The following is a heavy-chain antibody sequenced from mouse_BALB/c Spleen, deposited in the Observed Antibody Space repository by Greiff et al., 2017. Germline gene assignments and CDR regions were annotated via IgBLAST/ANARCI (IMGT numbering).Heavy chain of an antibody. CDR2: ISTYSGNT. CDR1: GYTFTDYA. Sequence: VQRVESGPELVRPGVSVKISCKGSGYTFTDYAMHWVQQSHAKSLEWIGVISTYSGNTNYNQKFKGKATMTVDKSSSTAYMELARLTSEDSAIYYCARSRYDYAWYFDVWGAGTTVTVSS. D-gene: IGHD2-4*01. CDR3: ARSRYDYAWYFDV. J-gene: IGHJ1*01. V-gene: IGHV1-67*01.